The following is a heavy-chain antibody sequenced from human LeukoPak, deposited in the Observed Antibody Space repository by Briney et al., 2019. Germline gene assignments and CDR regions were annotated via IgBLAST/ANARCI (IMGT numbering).Heavy chain of an antibody. V-gene: IGHV4-4*02. CDR1: GGSIGSSNW. J-gene: IGHJ6*02. D-gene: IGHD6-19*01. Sequence: SETLSLTCAVSGGSIGSSNWWSWVRQPPGKGLEWIGEIYHSGSTNYNPSLKSRVTISVDKSKNQFSLKLSSVTAADTAVYYCARDMYSSGWPDYYYYGMDVWGQGTTVTVSS. CDR3: ARDMYSSGWPDYYYYGMDV. CDR2: IYHSGST.